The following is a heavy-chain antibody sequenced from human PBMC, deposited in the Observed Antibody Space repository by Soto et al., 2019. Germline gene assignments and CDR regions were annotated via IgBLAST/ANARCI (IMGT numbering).Heavy chain of an antibody. CDR2: ISYDGRNK. D-gene: IGHD2-21*02. Sequence: GSLRLSCSASGFTFSIYGMHWVRQAPGKGLEWVAVISYDGRNKVYADSVKGRFTLSRDNSRNTVYLQMNSLRAEDTAVYYCEKVKYYIVVVSGPAYGMDVWGQGTTVTVSS. J-gene: IGHJ6*02. CDR3: EKVKYYIVVVSGPAYGMDV. V-gene: IGHV3-30*18. CDR1: GFTFSIYG.